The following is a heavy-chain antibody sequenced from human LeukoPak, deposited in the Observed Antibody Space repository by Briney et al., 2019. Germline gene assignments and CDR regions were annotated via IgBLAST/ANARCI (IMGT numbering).Heavy chain of an antibody. J-gene: IGHJ4*02. CDR3: ARERAGYYFDY. CDR1: GFTFSTYT. CDR2: ITATGSGT. Sequence: GGSLRLSCAASGFTFSTYTMSWVRKAPGKGLEWVSHITATGSGTFYADSVKGRFTVSRDSVKNSLYLQLNSLGDEDTAIYYCARERAGYYFDYWGQGTLVTVSS. V-gene: IGHV3-48*02.